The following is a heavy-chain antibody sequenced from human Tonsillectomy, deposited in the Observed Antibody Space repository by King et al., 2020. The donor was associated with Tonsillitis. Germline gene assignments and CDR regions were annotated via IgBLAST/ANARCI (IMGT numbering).Heavy chain of an antibody. V-gene: IGHV3-74*01. D-gene: IGHD2-15*01. CDR1: GFTFSSYW. CDR3: ARGPFGWWSRRGDY. CDR2: INSEGSDT. J-gene: IGHJ4*02. Sequence: VQLVESGGGLVQPGGSLRLSCAASGFTFSSYWMHWVRQAPGKGLVWVSRINSEGSDTRNADSVKGRFTISRDNAKNTLYLQMNSLRAEDTAVYYCARGPFGWWSRRGDYGGQGPLVTVPS.